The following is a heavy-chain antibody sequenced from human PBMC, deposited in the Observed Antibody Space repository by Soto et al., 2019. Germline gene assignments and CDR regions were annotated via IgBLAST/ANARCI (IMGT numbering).Heavy chain of an antibody. V-gene: IGHV2-5*02. J-gene: IGHJ4*02. Sequence: QITLKESGPTLVKPTETLTLTCSFSVFSFSDGAVGVGWFRQSPGKDPEWLAICYWDDDKWYSHSLRTRLTAGHDTSRNQVVLSMIQMEPLDTATYFCARGGRREFCWGGDCYSVDYGGQGILVTASS. CDR1: VFSFSDGAVG. CDR2: CYWDDDK. CDR3: ARGGRREFCWGGDCYSVDY. D-gene: IGHD2-21*01.